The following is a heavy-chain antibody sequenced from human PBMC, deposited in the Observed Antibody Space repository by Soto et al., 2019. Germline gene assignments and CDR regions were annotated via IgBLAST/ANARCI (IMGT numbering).Heavy chain of an antibody. Sequence: VGSLRLSCTASGFTFSSYAMHWVRQAPGKGLEWVAVISYDGSNKYYADSVKGRFTISRDNSKNTLYLQMNSLRAEDTAVYYCARDARPDNYDFWSGYLNWFDPWGQGTLVTVSS. V-gene: IGHV3-30-3*01. CDR2: ISYDGSNK. CDR1: GFTFSSYA. D-gene: IGHD3-3*01. CDR3: ARDARPDNYDFWSGYLNWFDP. J-gene: IGHJ5*02.